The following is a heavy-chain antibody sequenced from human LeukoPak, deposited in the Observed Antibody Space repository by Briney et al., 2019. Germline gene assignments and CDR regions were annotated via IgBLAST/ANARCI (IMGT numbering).Heavy chain of an antibody. D-gene: IGHD3-10*01. CDR2: INPSGGST. J-gene: IGHJ6*03. CDR1: GYTFTSYY. V-gene: IGHV1-46*01. CDR3: ARDLGSGSYYVHYYMDV. Sequence: ASVKVSCKASGYTFTSYYMHWVRQAPGQGLEWMGIINPSGGSTSYAQKFQGRVTMTRDMSTSTVCMELSSLRSEDTAVYYCARDLGSGSYYVHYYMDVWGKGTTVTVSS.